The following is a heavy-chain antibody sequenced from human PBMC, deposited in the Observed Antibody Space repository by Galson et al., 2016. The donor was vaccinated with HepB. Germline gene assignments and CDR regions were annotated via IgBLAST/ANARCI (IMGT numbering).Heavy chain of an antibody. D-gene: IGHD6-13*01. CDR3: AREDRSLWYPLFDL. Sequence: LSLTCTVSEGSMSDYFWSWIRQPAGKGLEWIGRIYSSGTSNYNPSHKSRVTMSLDTSKNHISLRLTPVTAADTAIYYRAREDRSLWYPLFDLWGRGTLITVSP. CDR2: IYSSGTS. J-gene: IGHJ4*02. V-gene: IGHV4-4*07. CDR1: EGSMSDYF.